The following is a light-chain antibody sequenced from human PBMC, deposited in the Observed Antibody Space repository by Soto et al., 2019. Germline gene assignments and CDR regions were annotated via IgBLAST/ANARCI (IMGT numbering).Light chain of an antibody. J-gene: IGLJ1*01. V-gene: IGLV2-14*01. Sequence: QSVLAQPASVSGSPGQSITISCTGTSSDVGGYNYVSWYQQHPGKAPKLMIYEVSNRPSGVSNRFSGSKSGNTASLTISGLQAEDEADYYCSSYTSISTYFFGTGTKVTVL. CDR1: SSDVGGYNY. CDR3: SSYTSISTYF. CDR2: EVS.